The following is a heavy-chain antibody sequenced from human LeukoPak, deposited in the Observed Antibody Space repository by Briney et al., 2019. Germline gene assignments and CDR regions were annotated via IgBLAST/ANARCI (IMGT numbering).Heavy chain of an antibody. CDR1: GFTFGDYA. D-gene: IGHD4-17*01. CDR2: IRSKVYGWTP. J-gene: IGHJ4*02. V-gene: IGHV3-49*04. CDR3: TRTYGDYGTNDY. Sequence: GGSLRLSCTASGFTFGDYAMTWVRQAPGKGLEWVGFIRSKVYGWTPEYAASVKGRFTISRDDSKGIAYLQMNSLKTEDTAVYYCTRTYGDYGTNDYWGPGTLVTVSS.